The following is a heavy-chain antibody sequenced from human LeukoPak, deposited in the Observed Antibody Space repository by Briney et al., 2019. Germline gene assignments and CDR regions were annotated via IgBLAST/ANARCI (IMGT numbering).Heavy chain of an antibody. Sequence: GGSLRLSCAASGFTFNDYYMSWIRQAPGKGLEWLSYINIGGTNTHYADSVKGRFTISRDNAKKSLYLEMNNLRAEDTAVYYCATDGAGCDTWGQGVLVTVSS. J-gene: IGHJ5*02. CDR2: INIGGTNT. CDR3: ATDGAGCDT. CDR1: GFTFNDYY. V-gene: IGHV3-11*01.